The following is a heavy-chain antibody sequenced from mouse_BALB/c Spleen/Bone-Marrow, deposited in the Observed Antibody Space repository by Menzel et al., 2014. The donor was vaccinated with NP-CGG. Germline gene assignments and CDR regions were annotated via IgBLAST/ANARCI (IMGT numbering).Heavy chain of an antibody. CDR2: ISSGGST. Sequence: EVKLEESGGGLVKPGGSLKLSCAASGFTFSSYAMSWVRQTPEKRLEWVASISSGGSTYYPDSVKGRFTISRDNARNILYLQMSSLRSKDTAMYYCARGHSSFYFDYWGQGTTLTVSS. J-gene: IGHJ2*01. V-gene: IGHV5-6-5*01. D-gene: IGHD1-1*01. CDR1: GFTFSSYA. CDR3: ARGHSSFYFDY.